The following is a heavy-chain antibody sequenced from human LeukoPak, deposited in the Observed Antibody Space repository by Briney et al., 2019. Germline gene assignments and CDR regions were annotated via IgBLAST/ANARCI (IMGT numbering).Heavy chain of an antibody. V-gene: IGHV3-30*03. J-gene: IGHJ4*01. CDR2: ISYDGSNK. CDR3: ARDITLTRGGRSDY. D-gene: IGHD3-10*01. Sequence: GGSLRLSCAASGFTFSSCAMSWVRQAPGKGLEWVAVISYDGSNKYYADSVKGRFTISRDNSKNTLYLQMNSLRAEDTAVYYCARDITLTRGGRSDYWGHGTLVTVSA. CDR1: GFTFSSCA.